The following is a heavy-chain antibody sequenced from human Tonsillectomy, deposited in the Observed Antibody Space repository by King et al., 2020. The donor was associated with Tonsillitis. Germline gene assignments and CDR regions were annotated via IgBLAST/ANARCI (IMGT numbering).Heavy chain of an antibody. J-gene: IGHJ4*02. CDR2: VRTKVNHYAT. V-gene: IGHV3-73*02. CDR1: GFTFSESA. Sequence: DVQLVESGGGLVQPGGSLKLSCEPSGFTFSESAMHWVRQAPGKGLEWLGRVRTKVNHYATGYSESVKGRFTISRDDLHNTTYLQMNSLRTEDTAVYYCTPLGPFGLWWGRGVQVTVSS. D-gene: IGHD3/OR15-3a*01. CDR3: TPLGPFGLW.